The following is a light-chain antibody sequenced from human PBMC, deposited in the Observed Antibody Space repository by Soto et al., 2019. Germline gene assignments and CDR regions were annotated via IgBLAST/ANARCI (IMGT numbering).Light chain of an antibody. CDR3: QQASRFPPT. V-gene: IGKV1-9*01. J-gene: IGKJ5*01. CDR1: QGISSY. Sequence: IQLTPSPSPLSASVGDRVTITCRASQGISSYLAWYQQKPGKAPKVLIYPASSLQSGVPSRFSGSGSGTDFNLTISSLQPEDFASYYCQQASRFPPTFGQGTRLEIK. CDR2: PAS.